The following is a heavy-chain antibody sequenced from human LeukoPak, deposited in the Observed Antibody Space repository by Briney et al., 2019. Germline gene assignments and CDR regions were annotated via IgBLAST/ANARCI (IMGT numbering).Heavy chain of an antibody. V-gene: IGHV3-48*03. J-gene: IGHJ5*02. CDR2: ISSSGSTI. CDR3: AKANNGDYGLWFDP. CDR1: GFTFSSYE. D-gene: IGHD4-17*01. Sequence: GGSLRLSCAASGFTFSSYEMNWVRQAPGKGLEWVSYISSSGSTIYYADSVKGRFTISRDNSKNTLYLQMNSLRAEDTAVYYCAKANNGDYGLWFDPWGQGTLVTVSS.